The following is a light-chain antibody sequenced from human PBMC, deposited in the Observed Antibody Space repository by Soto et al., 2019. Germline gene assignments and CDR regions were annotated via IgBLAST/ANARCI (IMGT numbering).Light chain of an antibody. Sequence: PLSLPVTLGQPASISCTSSQSLVFTDGNTYLNWFQQRPGQPPRRLIYKVSHRDSGVPDRFSGSGSGTDFTLKISRVEADDFATYYCQQYETFSGTFGPGTKVDIK. V-gene: IGKV2-30*01. J-gene: IGKJ1*01. CDR3: QQYETFSGT. CDR1: QSLVFTDGNTY. CDR2: KVS.